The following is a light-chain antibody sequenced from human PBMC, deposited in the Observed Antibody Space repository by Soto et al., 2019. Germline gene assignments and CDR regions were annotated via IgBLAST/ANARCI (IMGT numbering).Light chain of an antibody. CDR3: QHGYVAPYN. CDR1: QGISSY. V-gene: IGKV1-9*01. J-gene: IGKJ2*01. CDR2: AAS. Sequence: IQLTQSPSSLSASVVDRVTITCRASQGISSYLGWYQQKPGKAPNLLIYAASTLQSGVPSRFTGSGSETDFTLTIRSLQPEDFATYYCQHGYVAPYNFGQGTKVDIK.